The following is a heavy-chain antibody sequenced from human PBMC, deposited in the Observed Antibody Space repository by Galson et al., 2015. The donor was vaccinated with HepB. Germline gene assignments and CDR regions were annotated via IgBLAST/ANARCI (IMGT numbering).Heavy chain of an antibody. Sequence: SVKVSCKASGYTSTSYDINWVRQATGQGLEWMGWMNPNSGNTGYAQKFQGRVTMTRNTSISTAYMELSSLRSEDTAVYYCARGEDDYYYYYYMDVWGKGTTVTVSS. CDR2: MNPNSGNT. CDR1: GYTSTSYD. V-gene: IGHV1-8*01. CDR3: ARGEDDYYYYYYMDV. J-gene: IGHJ6*03. D-gene: IGHD5-24*01.